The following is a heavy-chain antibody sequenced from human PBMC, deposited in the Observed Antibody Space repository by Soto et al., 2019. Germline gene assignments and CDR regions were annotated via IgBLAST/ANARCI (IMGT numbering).Heavy chain of an antibody. CDR3: AKDVAAAGTAD. Sequence: GGSLRLSCAASGFTFSSYAMSWVRQAPGKGLEWVSAIGGSGGSTYYADSVKGRFTISRDNSKNTLYLQMNSLRAEDTAVYYCAKDVAAAGTADWGQGTLVTVSS. D-gene: IGHD6-13*01. J-gene: IGHJ4*02. V-gene: IGHV3-23*01. CDR1: GFTFSSYA. CDR2: IGGSGGST.